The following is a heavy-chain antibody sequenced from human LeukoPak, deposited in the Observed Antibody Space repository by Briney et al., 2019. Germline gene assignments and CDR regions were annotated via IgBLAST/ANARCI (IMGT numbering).Heavy chain of an antibody. J-gene: IGHJ3*02. D-gene: IGHD3-10*01. CDR2: IYYSGST. CDR1: GGSISSSSYY. Sequence: PSETLSLTCTVSGGSISSSSYYWGWIRQPPGKGLEWIGSIYYSGSTYYNPSLKSRVTISVDTSKNQFSLKLSSVTAADTAVYYCARLGVLHYGSGSYSPYSRGAFDIWGQGTMVTVSS. CDR3: ARLGVLHYGSGSYSPYSRGAFDI. V-gene: IGHV4-39*01.